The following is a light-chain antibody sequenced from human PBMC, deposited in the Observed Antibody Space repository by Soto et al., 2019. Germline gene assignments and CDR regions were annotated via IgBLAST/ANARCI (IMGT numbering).Light chain of an antibody. CDR2: GAS. CDR1: ESVSSN. CDR3: QQYNEWPPIT. J-gene: IGKJ5*01. V-gene: IGKV3-15*01. Sequence: EIVMTQYPATLSVSPGERSTLSCMASESVSSNLAWYQQKPGQAPRLLMYGASDRATGIPARFSGSGSGTEFALTISSLQSEDFAVYYCQQYNEWPPITFGQGTRLEIK.